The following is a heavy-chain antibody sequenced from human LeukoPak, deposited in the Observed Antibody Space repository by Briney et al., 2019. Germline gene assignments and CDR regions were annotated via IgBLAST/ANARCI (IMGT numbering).Heavy chain of an antibody. J-gene: IGHJ5*02. CDR3: AKDGPLWFGELLYPNWFDP. D-gene: IGHD3-10*01. CDR2: ISYDGSNK. Sequence: GGSLRLSCAASGFTFSSYAMHWVRQAPGKGLEWVAVISYDGSNKYYADSVGGRFTVSRDNSKNTLYLQMSSLRAEDTAVYYCAKDGPLWFGELLYPNWFDPWGQGTLVTVSS. CDR1: GFTFSSYA. V-gene: IGHV3-30-3*01.